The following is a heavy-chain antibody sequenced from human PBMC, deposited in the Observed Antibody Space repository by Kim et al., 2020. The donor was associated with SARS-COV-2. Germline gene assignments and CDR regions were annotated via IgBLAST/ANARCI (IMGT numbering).Heavy chain of an antibody. Sequence: GGSLRPSCAASGFTFSTSWMHWVRQAPGEGLMWVSRMNSDGSVINYADSVKGRFTVSRDNAKNTLYLQMNSLRVEDTALYYCATAGNYRFDNWGQGTLVTVSA. D-gene: IGHD3-10*01. CDR1: GFTFSTSW. CDR2: MNSDGSVI. V-gene: IGHV3-74*01. CDR3: ATAGNYRFDN. J-gene: IGHJ4*02.